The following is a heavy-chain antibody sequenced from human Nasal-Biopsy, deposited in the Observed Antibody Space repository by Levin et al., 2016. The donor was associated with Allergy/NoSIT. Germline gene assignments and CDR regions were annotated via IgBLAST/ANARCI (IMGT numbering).Heavy chain of an antibody. J-gene: IGHJ4*02. CDR1: GFTFSNAW. CDR2: IHSKTNGGTT. V-gene: IGHV3-15*01. CDR3: FTDLG. Sequence: GGSLRLSCAASGFTFSNAWMNWVRQAPGKGLEWVGRIHSKTNGGTTDFAAALKGRFSISRDDSKNTMYLHISSLTTDDTAMYYCFTDLGCGQGTLVTVSS.